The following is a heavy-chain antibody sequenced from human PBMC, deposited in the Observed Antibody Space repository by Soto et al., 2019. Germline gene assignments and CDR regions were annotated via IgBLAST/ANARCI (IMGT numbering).Heavy chain of an antibody. V-gene: IGHV4-34*01. D-gene: IGHD1-1*01. CDR3: VRDGTKTLRDWFDP. CDR2: INHSGST. CDR1: GGSFSGYY. Sequence: KTSETLSLTCAVYGGSFSGYYWSWIRQPPGKGLEWIGEINHSGSTNYNPSLKSRVTISVDTSKKQFSLKLRSVTAADTAVYYCVRDGTKTLRDWFDPWGQGISVTV. J-gene: IGHJ5*02.